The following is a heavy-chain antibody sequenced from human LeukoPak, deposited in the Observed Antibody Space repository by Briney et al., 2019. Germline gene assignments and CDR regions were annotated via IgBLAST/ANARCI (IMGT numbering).Heavy chain of an antibody. CDR1: GGSISSGGYY. V-gene: IGHV4-31*03. CDR2: IYYSGST. CDR3: ASADYDMAFDI. J-gene: IGHJ3*02. Sequence: SETLSLTCTVSGGSISSGGYYWSWIRQHPGKGLEWIGYIYYSGSTDYNPSLKSRFTMSVDTSKNQFSLKLSSVTAADTAEYYCASADYDMAFDIWGQGTMVTVSS. D-gene: IGHD3-9*01.